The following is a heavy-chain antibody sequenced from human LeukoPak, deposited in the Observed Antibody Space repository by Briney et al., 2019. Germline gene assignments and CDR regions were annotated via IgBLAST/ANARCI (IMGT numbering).Heavy chain of an antibody. V-gene: IGHV4-30-4*08. CDR1: GGSFSGYY. CDR2: IYYSGST. Sequence: SETLSLTCVVYGGSFSGYYWSWIRQPPGKGLEWIGYIYYSGSTYYNPSLKSRVTISVDTSKNQFSLKLSSVTAADTAVYYCARDHLPEYNWFDPWGQGTLVTVSS. CDR3: ARDHLPEYNWFDP. J-gene: IGHJ5*02.